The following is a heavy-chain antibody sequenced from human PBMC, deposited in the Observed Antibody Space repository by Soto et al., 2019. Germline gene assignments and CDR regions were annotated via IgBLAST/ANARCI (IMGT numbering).Heavy chain of an antibody. Sequence: GASVRVSCKACGRTFSSYAISWVGQAGGQGREWMGGIIPIFGTANYAQKSQGRVTITADESTSTAYMELSSLRSEDTAVYYCARGRDDYYSYYGMDVWGQVTTVILSS. CDR1: GRTFSSYA. CDR3: ARGRDDYYSYYGMDV. CDR2: IIPIFGTA. V-gene: IGHV1-69*13. J-gene: IGHJ6*02.